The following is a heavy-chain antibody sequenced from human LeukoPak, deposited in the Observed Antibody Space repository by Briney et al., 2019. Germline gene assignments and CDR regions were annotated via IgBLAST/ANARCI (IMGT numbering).Heavy chain of an antibody. CDR3: AKDLQWGDYYYGMDV. Sequence: QPGGSLRLSCAASGFTFSTYAMSWVRQAPGKGVEWVSAISGSGGSTYHADSVKGRFTISRDNSKNTLYLQMNSLRAEDTAVYYCAKDLQWGDYYYGMDVWGQGTTVTVSS. J-gene: IGHJ6*02. CDR1: GFTFSTYA. CDR2: ISGSGGST. D-gene: IGHD1-26*01. V-gene: IGHV3-23*01.